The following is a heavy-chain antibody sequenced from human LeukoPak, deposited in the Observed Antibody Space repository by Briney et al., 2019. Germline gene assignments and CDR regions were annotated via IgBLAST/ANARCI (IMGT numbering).Heavy chain of an antibody. J-gene: IGHJ5*02. CDR2: INHSGST. CDR3: ARCSSSWYGGVKFDP. CDR1: GGSFSGYY. V-gene: IGHV4-34*01. Sequence: SETLSLTCAVYGGSFSGYYWSWIRQPPGKGLEWIGEINHSGSTNYNPSLKSRVTISVDTSKNQFSLKRSSVTAADTAVYYCARCSSSWYGGVKFDPWGQGTLVTVSS. D-gene: IGHD6-13*01.